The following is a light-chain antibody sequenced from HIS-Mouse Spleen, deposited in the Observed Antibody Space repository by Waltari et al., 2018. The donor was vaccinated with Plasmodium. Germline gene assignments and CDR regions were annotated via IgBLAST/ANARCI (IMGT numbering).Light chain of an antibody. Sequence: DIQMTQSPSSLSASVGDSVTITCRASQSITSYLNWYQQKPGKAPKLLIYAASSLQSGVQSRFSGSGSGTDFTLTISSLQPEDFATYYCQQSYSTPPTFGGGTKVEIK. CDR2: AAS. V-gene: IGKV1-39*01. CDR1: QSITSY. CDR3: QQSYSTPPT. J-gene: IGKJ4*01.